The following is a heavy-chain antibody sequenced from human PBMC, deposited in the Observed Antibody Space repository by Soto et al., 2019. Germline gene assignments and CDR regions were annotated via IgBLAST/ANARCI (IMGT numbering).Heavy chain of an antibody. V-gene: IGHV5-51*01. J-gene: IGHJ6*02. CDR1: GYSFTSYW. CDR2: IYPGDSDT. D-gene: IGHD3-16*01. Sequence: GESLKISCKGSGYSFTSYWIGWVRQMPGKGLEWMGIIYPGDSDTRYSPSFQGQVTISADKSISTAYLQWSSLKASDTAMYYCARASTYVYYYYYGIDVRAQRTTVTGSS. CDR3: ARASTYVYYYYYGIDV.